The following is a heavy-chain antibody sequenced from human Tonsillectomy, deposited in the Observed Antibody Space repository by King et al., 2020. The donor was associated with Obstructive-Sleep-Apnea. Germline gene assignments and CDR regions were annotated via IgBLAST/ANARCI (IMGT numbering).Heavy chain of an antibody. J-gene: IGHJ4*02. D-gene: IGHD6-13*01. CDR3: ATATGGRSLAVAGPFDY. Sequence: LQLVQSGADVKKPGSSLKVSCKASGGTFSSYAISWVRQAPGQGLEWLGRIIPILGIANYADNFQGRVTITADKSTSTAYMELSSLRSDDTALYYCATATGGRSLAVAGPFDYWGQGTLVTVSS. CDR1: GGTFSSYA. V-gene: IGHV1-69*09. CDR2: IIPILGIA.